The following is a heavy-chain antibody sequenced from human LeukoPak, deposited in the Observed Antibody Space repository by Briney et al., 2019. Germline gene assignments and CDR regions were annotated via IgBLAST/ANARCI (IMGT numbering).Heavy chain of an antibody. D-gene: IGHD6-6*01. CDR1: GFTFSSYW. V-gene: IGHV3-7*01. Sequence: GGSLRLSCAASGFTFSSYWMSWVRQAPGKGLEWVANIKQDGSEKYYVDSVKGRFTISRDNAKNSLYLQMNSLRAEDTAVYYCARVIAAPAHYYYYYMDVWGKGTTVTVFS. CDR3: ARVIAAPAHYYYYYMDV. J-gene: IGHJ6*03. CDR2: IKQDGSEK.